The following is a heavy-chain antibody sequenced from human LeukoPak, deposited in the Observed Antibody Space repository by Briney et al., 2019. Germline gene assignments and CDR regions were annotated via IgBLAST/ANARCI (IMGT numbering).Heavy chain of an antibody. D-gene: IGHD6-13*01. CDR1: GFTFSSYG. CDR2: ISGSGGST. J-gene: IGHJ4*02. V-gene: IGHV3-23*01. CDR3: ANSPGQQRAYFDY. Sequence: PGGSLRLSCAASGFTFSSYGMRWVRQAPGKGLEWVSAISGSGGSTYYADSVKGRFTISRDNSKNTLYLQMNSLRAEDTAVYYCANSPGQQRAYFDYWGQGTLVTVSS.